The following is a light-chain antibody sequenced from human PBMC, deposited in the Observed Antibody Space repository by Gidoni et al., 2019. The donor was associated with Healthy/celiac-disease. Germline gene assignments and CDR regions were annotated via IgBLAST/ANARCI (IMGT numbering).Light chain of an antibody. CDR2: GNS. V-gene: IGLV1-40*01. J-gene: IGLJ2*01. CDR1: SSNIGAGYD. Sequence: QSVLTQPPSVPGAPGRRVTISGTGISSNIGAGYDVHWYQQLPATAPKLLIYGNSNRPSGVPDRFSGSKSGTSASLAITGLQAEDEADYYCQSYDSSLSGSVVFGGGTKLTVL. CDR3: QSYDSSLSGSVV.